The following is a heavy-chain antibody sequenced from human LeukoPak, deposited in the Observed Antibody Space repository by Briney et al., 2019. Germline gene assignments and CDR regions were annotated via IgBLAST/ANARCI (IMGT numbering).Heavy chain of an antibody. J-gene: IGHJ4*02. CDR2: IYSGGST. CDR3: AREKVDTAMVGGHFDY. CDR1: GFTVSSNY. D-gene: IGHD5-18*01. V-gene: IGHV3-53*01. Sequence: PGGSLRLSCAASGFTVSSNYMSWVRQAPGRGLERVSVIYSGGSTYYADSVKGRFTISRDNSKNTLYLQMNSLRAEDTAVYYCAREKVDTAMVGGHFDYWGRGTLVTVSS.